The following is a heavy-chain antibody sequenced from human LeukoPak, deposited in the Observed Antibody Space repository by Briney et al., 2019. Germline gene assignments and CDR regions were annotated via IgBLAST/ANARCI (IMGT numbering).Heavy chain of an antibody. D-gene: IGHD1-26*01. CDR2: ISGSSTAI. J-gene: IGHJ4*02. CDR1: GFTFSSYS. V-gene: IGHV3-48*02. Sequence: GGSLRLSCAASGFTFSSYSMNWVRQAPGKGLEWVSYISGSSTAIYYADSVKGRFTISRDNAKNSLYLQVNSLRDEDTAVYYCARDYSGSSQTTPLRYWGQGTLVTVSS. CDR3: ARDYSGSSQTTPLRY.